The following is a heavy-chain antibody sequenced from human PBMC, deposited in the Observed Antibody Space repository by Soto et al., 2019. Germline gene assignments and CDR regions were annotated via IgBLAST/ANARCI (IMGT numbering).Heavy chain of an antibody. CDR2: MNPNSGNT. CDR1: GYTFTSYD. Sequence: QVQLVQSGAEVKKPGASVKVSCKASGYTFTSYDINWVRQATGQGLEWMGWMNPNSGNTGYAQKFQGRVTMTRNTAISTAYMELSSLRSEDTAVYYCAMTIVATIDTGNDYGMDGWGQGTTVTVSS. CDR3: AMTIVATIDTGNDYGMDG. J-gene: IGHJ6*02. D-gene: IGHD5-12*01. V-gene: IGHV1-8*01.